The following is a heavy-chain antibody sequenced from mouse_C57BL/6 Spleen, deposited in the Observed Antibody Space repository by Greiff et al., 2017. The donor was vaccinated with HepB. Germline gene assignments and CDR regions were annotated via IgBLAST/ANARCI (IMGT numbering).Heavy chain of an antibody. V-gene: IGHV3-1*01. CDR3: ARGDYGSLFAY. J-gene: IGHJ3*01. Sequence: EVQRVESGPGMVKPSQSLSLTCTVTGYSITSGYDWHWIRHFPGNKLEWMGYISYSGSTNYNPSLKSRISITHDTSKNHFFLKLNSVTTEDTATYYCARGDYGSLFAYWGQGTLVTVSA. CDR1: GYSITSGYD. D-gene: IGHD1-1*01. CDR2: ISYSGST.